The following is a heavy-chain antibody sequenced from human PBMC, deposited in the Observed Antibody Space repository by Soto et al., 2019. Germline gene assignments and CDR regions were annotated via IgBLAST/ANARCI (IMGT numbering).Heavy chain of an antibody. D-gene: IGHD3-22*01. CDR3: ASSYYYDSSGYYSLGY. V-gene: IGHV1-69*13. CDR1: GGTFSSYA. J-gene: IGHJ4*02. CDR2: IIPIFGTA. Sequence: SVKVSCKASGGTFSSYAISWVRQAPGQGLEWMGGIIPIFGTANYAQKFQGRVTITADESTSTAYMELSSLRSEDTAVYYCASSYYYDSSGYYSLGYRGQGTLVTVSS.